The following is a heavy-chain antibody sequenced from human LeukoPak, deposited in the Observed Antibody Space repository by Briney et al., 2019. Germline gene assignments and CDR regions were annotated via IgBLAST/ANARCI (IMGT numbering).Heavy chain of an antibody. V-gene: IGHV1-69*04. J-gene: IGHJ6*02. D-gene: IGHD2-15*01. CDR3: AWGVVVVAATPRYYYYGMDV. Sequence: ASVTVSCKASGGTFSSYAISWVRQAPGQGLEWMGRIIPILGIANYAQKFQGRVTITADKSTSTAYMELSSLRSEDTAVYYCAWGVVVVAATPRYYYYGMDVWGQGTTVTVSS. CDR1: GGTFSSYA. CDR2: IIPILGIA.